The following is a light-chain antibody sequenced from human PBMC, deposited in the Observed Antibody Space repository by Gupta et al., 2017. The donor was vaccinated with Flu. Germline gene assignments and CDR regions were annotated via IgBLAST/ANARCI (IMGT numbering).Light chain of an antibody. CDR1: SSNIGSNY. V-gene: IGLV1-47*01. CDR3: AAWDDSLSAWV. J-gene: IGLJ3*02. Sequence: QSVLTQPPSASGTPGQRVTISCSGSSSNIGSNYVYWYQQLPGTAPKLLIYRNNQRPSGVPDRFSGSKSGTSASLAISGLRSEDEADYDCAAWDDSLSAWVFGGGTKL. CDR2: RNN.